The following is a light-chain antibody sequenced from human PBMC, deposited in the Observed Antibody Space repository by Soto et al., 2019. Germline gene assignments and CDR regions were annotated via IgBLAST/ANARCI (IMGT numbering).Light chain of an antibody. CDR2: GAS. Sequence: EIVLTQSPGTLSLSPGERASLSCRASQSVSTNLAWYQQKPAQAPRLLIYGASTRATGIPGRFSGGGSGTEFTLTISSLQSADFAVYYCQQRSNWQITFGQGTRLEIK. CDR1: QSVSTN. V-gene: IGKV3-15*01. J-gene: IGKJ5*01. CDR3: QQRSNWQIT.